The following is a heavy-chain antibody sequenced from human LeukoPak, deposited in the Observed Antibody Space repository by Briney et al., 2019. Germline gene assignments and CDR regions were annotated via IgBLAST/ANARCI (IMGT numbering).Heavy chain of an antibody. V-gene: IGHV4-34*01. CDR2: FKHDGDT. CDR3: ARGPVALPNDRLSLFFDF. Sequence: SETLSLTCAVYGASFNTYYWTWIRHSPEKGREWIGQFKHDGDTNVNPSLRSRVVMSVDASKNQFSVKMTSVTAADTAIYFCARGPVALPNDRLSLFFDFWGQGTLVTVSS. D-gene: IGHD2-8*01. J-gene: IGHJ5*01. CDR1: GASFNTYY.